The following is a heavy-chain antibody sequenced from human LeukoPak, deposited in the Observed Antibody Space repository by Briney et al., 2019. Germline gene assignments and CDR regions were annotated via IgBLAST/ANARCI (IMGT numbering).Heavy chain of an antibody. CDR1: GFTFGGYW. J-gene: IGHJ4*02. CDR3: ARDGVSSSPDFDY. D-gene: IGHD6-6*01. CDR2: IKDDGSDK. V-gene: IGHV3-7*01. Sequence: PGGSLRLSCGASGFTFGGYWMYWIRQAPGKGLEWVANIKDDGSDKNYADSVKGRFTISRDNAKNSLYLQMNSLRAEDTAVYYCARDGVSSSPDFDYWGQGTLVTV.